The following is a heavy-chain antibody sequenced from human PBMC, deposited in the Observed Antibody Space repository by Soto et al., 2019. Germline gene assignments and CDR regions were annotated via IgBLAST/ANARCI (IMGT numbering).Heavy chain of an antibody. D-gene: IGHD6-19*01. V-gene: IGHV1-2*04. CDR1: GYTFTGYY. J-gene: IGHJ4*02. CDR2: INPNSGGT. CDR3: ARSKAQKPRYSSGWYNY. Sequence: SCKASGYTFTGYYMHWVRQAPGQGLEWMGWINPNSGGTNYAQKFQGWVTITRDTSISTAYMELSRLRSDDTAVYYCARSKAQKPRYSSGWYNYWGQGTLVTVSS.